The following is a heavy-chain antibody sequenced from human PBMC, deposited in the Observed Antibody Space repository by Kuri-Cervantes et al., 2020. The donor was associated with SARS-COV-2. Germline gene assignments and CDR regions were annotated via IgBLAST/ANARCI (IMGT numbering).Heavy chain of an antibody. J-gene: IGHJ5*02. CDR1: GGSISSGGYS. V-gene: IGHV4-30-2*01. D-gene: IGHD3-22*01. CDR3: ARGDYYDSSGLNWFDP. Sequence: SETLSLTCAVSGGSISSGGYSWSWIRQPPGKGLEWIGYIYHSGSTYYNPSLKSRVTISVDRSKSQFSLKLSSVTAADTAVYYCARGDYYDSSGLNWFDPWGQGTLVTVSS. CDR2: IYHSGST.